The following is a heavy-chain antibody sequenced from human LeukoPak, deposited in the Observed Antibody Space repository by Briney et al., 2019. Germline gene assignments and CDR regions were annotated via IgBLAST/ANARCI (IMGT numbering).Heavy chain of an antibody. CDR2: IKSKTHGGTT. J-gene: IGHJ4*02. D-gene: IGHD6-19*01. Sequence: GGSLRLSCAASGFIFSNAWMIWVRQAPGKGLEWVGRIKSKTHGGTTDYAAPVEGRLTISRDDSKNTLYLQMNSLKTEDTAMYYCTKDKEDLGTGWYGGFDYWGQGTLVTVSS. V-gene: IGHV3-15*01. CDR3: TKDKEDLGTGWYGGFDY. CDR1: GFIFSNAW.